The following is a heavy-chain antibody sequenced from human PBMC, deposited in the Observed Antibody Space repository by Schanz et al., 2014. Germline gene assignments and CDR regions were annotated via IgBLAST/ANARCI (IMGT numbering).Heavy chain of an antibody. CDR2: ISGDHRNT. Sequence: DVQLLESGGGLVQPGGSLRLSCAASGLIFSNYVMSWVRQAPGKGLEWVSSISGDHRNTFYADSVKGRFTISRDNSKNTLYLQMNSLRAEDTAIYYCAKDAPYPFDLWGRGTLITVSS. V-gene: IGHV3-23*01. CDR3: AKDAPYPFDL. CDR1: GLIFSNYV. J-gene: IGHJ2*01.